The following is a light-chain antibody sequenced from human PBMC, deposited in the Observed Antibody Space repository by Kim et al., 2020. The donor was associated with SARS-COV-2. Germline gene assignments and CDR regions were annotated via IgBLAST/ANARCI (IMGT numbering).Light chain of an antibody. J-gene: IGKJ1*01. V-gene: IGKV3-15*01. CDR3: QQYNNFRT. CDR1: QSVSTN. CDR2: GAS. Sequence: SVSPGERVTLSCRARQSVSTNLVWYQQKPGQAPRLLIYGASTRATGIPARFSGSGSGTEFTLTISSLQSEDFAVYYCQQYNNFRTFGQGTKVDIK.